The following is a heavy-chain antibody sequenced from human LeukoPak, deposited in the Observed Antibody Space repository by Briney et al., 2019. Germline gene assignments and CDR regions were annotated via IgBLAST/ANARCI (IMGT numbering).Heavy chain of an antibody. J-gene: IGHJ5*02. CDR2: THPSGNT. V-gene: IGHV4-4*09. Sequence: PSETLSLTCTVSAGSNNSYYWSWIRQPPGKGLEWIGYTHPSGNTNYSPSLKSRVTISIDTSRNQFSLKLSSVTAADTAVYFCARKAAKKGWFDPWGQGTLVTVSS. CDR1: AGSNNSYY. D-gene: IGHD6-25*01. CDR3: ARKAAKKGWFDP.